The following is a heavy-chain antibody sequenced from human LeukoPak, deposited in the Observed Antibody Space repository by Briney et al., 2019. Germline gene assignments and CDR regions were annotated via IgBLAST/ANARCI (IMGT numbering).Heavy chain of an antibody. CDR1: GGSISSYY. D-gene: IGHD2-15*01. CDR3: ARHYSANSFDY. J-gene: IGHJ4*02. CDR2: IYYSGST. Sequence: SETLSPTCTVSGGSISSYYWSWIRQPPGKGLEWIAYIYYSGSTSYNPSLKSRVTISVDTSKNQFSLKLSSVTAADTAVYYCARHYSANSFDYWGQGTLVTVSS. V-gene: IGHV4-59*08.